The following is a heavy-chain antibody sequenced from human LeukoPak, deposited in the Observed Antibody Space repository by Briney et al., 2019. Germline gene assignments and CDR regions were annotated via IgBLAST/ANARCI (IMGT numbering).Heavy chain of an antibody. CDR2: ISSSSSYI. Sequence: PGGSLRLSCAASGFTFSSYSMNWVRQAPGKGLEWVSSISSSSSYIYYADSVKGRFTISRDNAKNSLYLHMNSLRAEDTAVYYCARDRGDYVFDYWGQGTLVTVSS. V-gene: IGHV3-21*01. CDR3: ARDRGDYVFDY. D-gene: IGHD3-16*01. J-gene: IGHJ4*02. CDR1: GFTFSSYS.